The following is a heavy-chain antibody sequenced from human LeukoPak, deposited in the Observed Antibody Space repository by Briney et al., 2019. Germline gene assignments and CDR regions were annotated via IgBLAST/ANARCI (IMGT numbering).Heavy chain of an antibody. Sequence: SETLSLTCTVSGGSISSYYWSWIRQPAGKGLEWIGRIYTSGSTNYNPSLKSRVTMSVDTSKNQFSLKLSSVTAADTAVYCCARFSSGWYLTYYFDYWGQGTLVTVSS. D-gene: IGHD6-19*01. J-gene: IGHJ4*02. CDR1: GGSISSYY. V-gene: IGHV4-4*07. CDR3: ARFSSGWYLTYYFDY. CDR2: IYTSGST.